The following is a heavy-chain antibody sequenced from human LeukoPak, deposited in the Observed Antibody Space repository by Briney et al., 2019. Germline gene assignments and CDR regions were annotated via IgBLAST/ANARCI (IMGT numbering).Heavy chain of an antibody. D-gene: IGHD6-19*01. J-gene: IGHJ4*02. Sequence: PGGSLRLSCAASGFSFSIYAMSWVRQAPGKGLEWVSVISGSDDSTFYADSVNGRFTISRDNAKKSLYLQMNSVRAEDTAVYYCARDPGYSSGWFDYWGQGALVTVSS. CDR3: ARDPGYSSGWFDY. CDR2: ISGSDDST. V-gene: IGHV3-23*01. CDR1: GFSFSIYA.